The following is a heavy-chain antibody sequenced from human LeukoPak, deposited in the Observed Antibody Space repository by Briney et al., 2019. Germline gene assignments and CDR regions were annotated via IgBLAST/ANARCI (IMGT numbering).Heavy chain of an antibody. D-gene: IGHD3-10*01. CDR2: IYYSGST. J-gene: IGHJ4*02. Sequence: PSETLSLTCTVSGGSISSDYWTWIRQPPGKGLEWIGYIYYSGSTKYNPSLESRATISLDTSRNQFSLKLTSMSAADTAVYYCARLTTRPGGIRPLIMDFWGQGTLVTVSS. V-gene: IGHV4-59*01. CDR3: ARLTTRPGGIRPLIMDF. CDR1: GGSISSDY.